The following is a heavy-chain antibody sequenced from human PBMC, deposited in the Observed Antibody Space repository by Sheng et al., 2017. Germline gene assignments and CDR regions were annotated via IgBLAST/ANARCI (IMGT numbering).Heavy chain of an antibody. CDR1: GGSITGHY. Sequence: VQLQESGPGLVKPSETLSLTCTVSGGSITGHYWSWIRQSPGKGLEWIGCIYYRGNTISSPSLKSRLALSVDTSKKQVSLKLTSVTAADTAVYYCARDQDYDSGINWFDSWGQGTQVTVSS. CDR2: IYYRGNT. J-gene: IGHJ5*01. V-gene: IGHV4-59*11. CDR3: ARDQDYDSGINWFDS. D-gene: IGHD3-16*01.